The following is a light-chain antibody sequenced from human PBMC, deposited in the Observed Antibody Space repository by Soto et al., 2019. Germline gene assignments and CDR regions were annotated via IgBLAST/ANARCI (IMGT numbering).Light chain of an antibody. Sequence: EVVLRQSPGTLSLSQGESASLSCRASQSISSGYLAWYQQKPGQAPRLLIYGATSRATGIPGRFSGSGSGTDFTLTVSGLEPEDFAVYYCQQYRSPPPTFGGGTKVDIK. CDR1: QSISSGY. CDR3: QQYRSPPPT. V-gene: IGKV3-20*01. CDR2: GAT. J-gene: IGKJ4*01.